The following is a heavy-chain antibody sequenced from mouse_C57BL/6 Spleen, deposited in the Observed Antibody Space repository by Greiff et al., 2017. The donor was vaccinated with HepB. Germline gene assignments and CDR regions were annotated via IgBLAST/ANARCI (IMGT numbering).Heavy chain of an antibody. V-gene: IGHV3-1*01. CDR2: ISYSGST. CDR1: GYSITSGYD. Sequence: EVKLVESGPGMVKPSQSLSLTCTVTGYSITSGYDWHWIRHFPGNKLELMGYISYSGSTNYNPSLKSRISITHDTSKNHFFLKLNSVTTEDTATYCCARDGSPYWYFDVWGTGTTVTVSS. D-gene: IGHD1-1*01. CDR3: ARDGSPYWYFDV. J-gene: IGHJ1*03.